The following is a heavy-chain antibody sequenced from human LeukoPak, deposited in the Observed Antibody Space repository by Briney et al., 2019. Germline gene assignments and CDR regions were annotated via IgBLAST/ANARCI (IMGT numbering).Heavy chain of an antibody. CDR3: ARGVAGTSYYFDY. J-gene: IGHJ4*02. CDR2: INHSGST. D-gene: IGHD6-19*01. V-gene: IGHV4-34*01. CDR1: GGSFSGYY. Sequence: SETLSLTCAVYGGSFSGYYWSWIRQPPGKGLEWIGEINHSGSTNYNPSLKSRVTISVDTSKNQFSLKLSSVTAADAAVYYCARGVAGTSYYFDYWGQGTLVTVSS.